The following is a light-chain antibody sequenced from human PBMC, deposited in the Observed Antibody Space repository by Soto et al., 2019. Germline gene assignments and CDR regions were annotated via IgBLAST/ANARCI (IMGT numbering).Light chain of an antibody. Sequence: SVLTQPPSGSAAPGQKVPISCSGSRSNIGGNSVSWYQQLPGTAPKLLIYADSQRPSGIPDRFSGSKSGTSATLGITGFQTGDEADYYCGSWDSSLSAYVFGTGTKVTVL. V-gene: IGLV1-51*01. CDR1: RSNIGGNS. CDR2: ADS. J-gene: IGLJ1*01. CDR3: GSWDSSLSAYV.